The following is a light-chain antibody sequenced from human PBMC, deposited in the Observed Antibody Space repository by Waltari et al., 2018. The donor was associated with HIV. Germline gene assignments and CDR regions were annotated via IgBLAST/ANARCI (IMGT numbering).Light chain of an antibody. CDR3: CSYAGSSSVV. CDR2: DDS. J-gene: IGLJ2*01. V-gene: IGLV2-23*01. CDR1: SSDVGGSNY. Sequence: QSALTPPASVSGSPGQSNTISCTGTSSDVGGSNYVSWYQQHPGKAPKLMIYDDSQRPSGVSKRFSGSKSGNTASLTISGLQAEDEADYYCCSYAGSSSVVFGGGTKLTVL.